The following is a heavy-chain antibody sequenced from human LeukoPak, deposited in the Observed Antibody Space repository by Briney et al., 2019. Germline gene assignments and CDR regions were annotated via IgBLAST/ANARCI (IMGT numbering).Heavy chain of an antibody. CDR2: ISYDGSNK. J-gene: IGHJ5*02. CDR3: ARSYCSSTSCYHNWFDP. D-gene: IGHD2-2*01. V-gene: IGHV3-30-3*01. CDR1: GFTFSSYA. Sequence: PGRSLRLSCAASGFTFSSYAMHWVRQAPGKGLEWVAVISYDGSNKYYADSVKGTFTISRDNSKNTLYLQMNSLRAEDTAVYYCARSYCSSTSCYHNWFDPWGQGTLVTVSS.